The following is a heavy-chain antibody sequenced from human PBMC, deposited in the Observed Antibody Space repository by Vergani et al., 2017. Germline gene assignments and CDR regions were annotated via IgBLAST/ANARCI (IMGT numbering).Heavy chain of an antibody. CDR1: GFTFSSYE. CDR3: ARDPSPSRYCSSTSCYEGDY. V-gene: IGHV3-48*03. Sequence: EVQLVESGGGLVQPGGSLRLSCAASGFTFSSYEMNWIRQAPGKGLEWVSYISSSGSTIYYADSVKGRFTISRDNAKNSLYLQMNSLRAEDTAVYYCARDPSPSRYCSSTSCYEGDYWGQGTLVTVSS. D-gene: IGHD2-2*01. CDR2: ISSSGSTI. J-gene: IGHJ4*02.